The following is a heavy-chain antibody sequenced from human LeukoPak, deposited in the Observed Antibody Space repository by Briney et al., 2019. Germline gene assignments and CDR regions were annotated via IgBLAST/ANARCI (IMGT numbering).Heavy chain of an antibody. Sequence: PGGSLRLSCAASGFTVSSNYMSWVRQAPGKGLEWVSVIYSGGSTYYADSVKGRFTISRDNSKNTLYLQMTSLRAVDTAVYYCAKTTSDYGDYRSYWGQGTLVTVSS. CDR2: IYSGGST. CDR1: GFTVSSNY. CDR3: AKTTSDYGDYRSY. V-gene: IGHV3-53*01. J-gene: IGHJ4*02. D-gene: IGHD4-17*01.